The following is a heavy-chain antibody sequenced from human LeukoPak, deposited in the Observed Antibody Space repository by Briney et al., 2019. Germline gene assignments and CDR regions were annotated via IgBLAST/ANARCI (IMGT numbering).Heavy chain of an antibody. CDR1: GGSISSDSYY. J-gene: IGHJ4*02. D-gene: IGHD5-24*01. CDR3: ARDGYNPIDY. Sequence: SETLSLTCTVSGGSISSDSYYWGWIRQPPGKGLEWIGNIYYSGSTYYNPSLESRVTISVDTSKNQFSLNLRSVTAADTAVYYCARDGYNPIDYWGQGTLVTVSS. CDR2: IYYSGST. V-gene: IGHV4-39*02.